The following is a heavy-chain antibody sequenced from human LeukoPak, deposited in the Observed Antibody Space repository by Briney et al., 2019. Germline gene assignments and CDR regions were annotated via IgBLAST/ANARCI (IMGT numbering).Heavy chain of an antibody. CDR2: ISYDGSNK. Sequence: GGSLRLSCAASGFTFSSYAMHWVRQAPGKGLEWVAVISYDGSNKYYADSVKGRFTISRDNSKNTLYLQMNSLRAEDTAVYYCAGSSDYVWGSYRSTWGQGTLVTVSS. CDR1: GFTFSSYA. V-gene: IGHV3-30-3*01. D-gene: IGHD3-16*02. J-gene: IGHJ5*02. CDR3: AGSSDYVWGSYRST.